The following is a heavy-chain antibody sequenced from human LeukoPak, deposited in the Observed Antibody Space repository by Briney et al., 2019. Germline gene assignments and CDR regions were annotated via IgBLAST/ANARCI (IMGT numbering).Heavy chain of an antibody. CDR1: GYTFNSYG. CDR2: ISAYNGNT. V-gene: IGHV1-18*01. D-gene: IGHD3-10*01. Sequence: ASVKVSCKASGYTFNSYGISWVRQAPGQGLEWMGWISAYNGNTNYAQKLQGRVTMTTDTSTSTAYMELRSLRSDDTAVYYCARDLSGSNDYYGMDVWGQGTTVTVSS. J-gene: IGHJ6*02. CDR3: ARDLSGSNDYYGMDV.